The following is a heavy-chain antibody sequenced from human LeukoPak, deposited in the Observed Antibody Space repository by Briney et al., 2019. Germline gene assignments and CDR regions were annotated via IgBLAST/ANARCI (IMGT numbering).Heavy chain of an antibody. CDR2: ISWNSGSI. CDR1: GFTFDDYA. V-gene: IGHV3-9*01. D-gene: IGHD6-19*01. Sequence: PGGSLRLSCAASGFTFDDYAMHWVRQAPGKGLEWVSGISWNSGSIGYADSVKGRFTISRDNAKNSLYLQMNSLRAEDTALYYCAKDGSGYSSGWYRPWFDPWGQGTLVTVSS. J-gene: IGHJ5*02. CDR3: AKDGSGYSSGWYRPWFDP.